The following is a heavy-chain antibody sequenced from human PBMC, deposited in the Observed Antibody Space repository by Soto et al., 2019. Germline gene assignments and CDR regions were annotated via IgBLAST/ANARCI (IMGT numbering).Heavy chain of an antibody. V-gene: IGHV4-34*01. Sequence: PSETLSLTCAVYGGSFSGYYWSWIRQPPGKGLEWIGEINHSGSTNYNPSLKSRVTISVDTSKNQFSPKLSSVTAADTAVYYCARKAGYYDYIWGSYRYRPDFDYWGQGTLVTVSS. J-gene: IGHJ4*02. D-gene: IGHD3-16*02. CDR1: GGSFSGYY. CDR3: ARKAGYYDYIWGSYRYRPDFDY. CDR2: INHSGST.